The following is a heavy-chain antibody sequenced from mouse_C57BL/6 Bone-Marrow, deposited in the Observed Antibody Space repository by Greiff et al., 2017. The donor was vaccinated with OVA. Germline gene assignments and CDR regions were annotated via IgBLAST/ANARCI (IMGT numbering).Heavy chain of an antibody. D-gene: IGHD1-3*01. CDR3: ARDEGAHRAY. V-gene: IGHV5-4*01. CDR2: ISDGGSYT. J-gene: IGHJ3*01. Sequence: EVKLMESGGGLVKPGGSLKLSCAASGFTFSSYAMSWVRQTPEKRLDWVATISDGGSYTYYPDNVKGRFTISRDNAKNTLYLQMSHLKSEDTAMYYCARDEGAHRAYWGQGTLVTVSA. CDR1: GFTFSSYA.